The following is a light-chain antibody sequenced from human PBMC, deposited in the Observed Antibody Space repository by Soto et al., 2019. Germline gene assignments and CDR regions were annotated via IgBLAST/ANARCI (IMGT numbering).Light chain of an antibody. CDR3: QQFSSYPLT. V-gene: IGKV3-20*01. CDR2: DAS. Sequence: EIVLTQSPGTLSLSPGDKATLSFRASQSVSTSYLAWYQQKPGQAPRLLIYDASSRATGIPDRFSGGGSGTDFTLTISRLEPEDFAVYYCQQFSSYPLTFGGGTKLDIK. CDR1: QSVSTSY. J-gene: IGKJ4*01.